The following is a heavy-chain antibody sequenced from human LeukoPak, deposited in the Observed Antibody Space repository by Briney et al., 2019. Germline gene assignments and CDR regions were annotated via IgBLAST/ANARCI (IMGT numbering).Heavy chain of an antibody. CDR3: ARGRIVVVPAEPDY. D-gene: IGHD2-2*01. CDR1: GFTFSTYS. CDR2: ISSSSTYI. V-gene: IGHV3-21*01. Sequence: GGSLRLSCAASGFTFSTYSMNWVRQAPGKGLEWVSSISSSSTYIYYADSMKGRFTISRDNAKNSLYLQMNSLRAEDTAVYYCARGRIVVVPAEPDYWGQGTLVTVSS. J-gene: IGHJ4*02.